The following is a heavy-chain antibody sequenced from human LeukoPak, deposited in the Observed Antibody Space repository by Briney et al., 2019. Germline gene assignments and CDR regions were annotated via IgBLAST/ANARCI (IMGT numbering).Heavy chain of an antibody. Sequence: PGGSLRLSCAASGFTFSTYGMTWVRQAPGKGLEWVSVISGSGGNTYYADSVRGRFTISRDNSKNTLYLQMNSLRAEDTAVYYCAKKAYYGSGSLLDYWGQGTLVTVSS. CDR2: ISGSGGNT. V-gene: IGHV3-23*01. CDR1: GFTFSTYG. CDR3: AKKAYYGSGSLLDY. J-gene: IGHJ4*02. D-gene: IGHD3-10*01.